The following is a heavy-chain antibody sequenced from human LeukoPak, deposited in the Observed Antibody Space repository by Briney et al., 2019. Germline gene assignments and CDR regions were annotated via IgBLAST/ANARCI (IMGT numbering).Heavy chain of an antibody. V-gene: IGHV3-23*01. CDR2: ISGSGGST. Sequence: GGSLRLSCAASGFTFSSYAMSWVRQAPGKGLEWVSAISGSGGSTYYADSMKGRFTISRDNSKNTLYLQMNSLRAEDTAVYYCAKGGIRIAARRTPNWFDPWGQGTLVTVSS. CDR3: AKGGIRIAARRTPNWFDP. J-gene: IGHJ5*02. D-gene: IGHD6-6*01. CDR1: GFTFSSYA.